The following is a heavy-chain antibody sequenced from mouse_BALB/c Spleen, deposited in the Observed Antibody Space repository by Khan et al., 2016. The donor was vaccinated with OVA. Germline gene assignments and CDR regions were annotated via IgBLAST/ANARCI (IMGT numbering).Heavy chain of an antibody. CDR3: ASSAYGGFAC. CDR2: IYPGDGEI. D-gene: IGHD2-10*02. J-gene: IGHJ3*01. Sequence: QVQLQQSGAELVRPGSSVKISCKTSGYAFSDFWMNWVKQRPGQGLEWIGQIYPGDGEIYYNGRVKGNATLTADTSSSPASMQLSSLTSEASAVYFCASSAYGGFACCGQGTLVTASA. V-gene: IGHV1-80*01. CDR1: GYAFSDFW.